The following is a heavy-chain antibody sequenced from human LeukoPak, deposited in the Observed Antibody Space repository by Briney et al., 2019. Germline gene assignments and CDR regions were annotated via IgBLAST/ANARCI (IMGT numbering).Heavy chain of an antibody. V-gene: IGHV4-34*01. CDR1: GVSISSGTFY. Sequence: SQTLSLTCTVSGVSISSGTFYWSWIRQPPGKGLEWIGEINHSGSTNYNPSLKSRVTISVDTSKNQFSLKLSSVTAADTAVYYCARPILSGYYYYFDYWGQGTLVTVSS. CDR2: INHSGST. D-gene: IGHD3-22*01. J-gene: IGHJ4*02. CDR3: ARPILSGYYYYFDY.